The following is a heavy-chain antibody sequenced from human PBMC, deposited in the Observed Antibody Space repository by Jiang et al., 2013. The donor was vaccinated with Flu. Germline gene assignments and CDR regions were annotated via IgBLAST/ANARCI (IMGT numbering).Heavy chain of an antibody. D-gene: IGHD7-27*01. CDR2: INSGTGYT. CDR1: GYYFTSFV. Sequence: SGAEVKKPGASVRVSCKASGYYFTSFVIHWVRQAPGQRLEWMGWINSGTGYTKYSQKFQGRVTITRDTPARTAYMELTSLRSEDAALYYCARDARDWGSGSVWYFDLWGRGTLVTVSS. V-gene: IGHV1-3*01. J-gene: IGHJ2*01. CDR3: ARDARDWGSGSVWYFDL.